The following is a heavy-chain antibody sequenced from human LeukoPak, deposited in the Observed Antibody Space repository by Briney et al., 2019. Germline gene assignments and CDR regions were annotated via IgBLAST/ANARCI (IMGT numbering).Heavy chain of an antibody. V-gene: IGHV4-34*01. J-gene: IGHJ4*02. CDR2: INHSGST. CDR3: ARGAYGSSTSCYTGVDY. Sequence: PSETLSLTCAVYGGSFSGYSLSWIRQPPGKGLEWIAEINHSGSTNYNPSLKSRVTISVDTSKNKFSLKLSSVSAADTVVYYCARGAYGSSTSCYTGVDYWGQGTLVTVSS. CDR1: GGSFSGYS. D-gene: IGHD2-2*02.